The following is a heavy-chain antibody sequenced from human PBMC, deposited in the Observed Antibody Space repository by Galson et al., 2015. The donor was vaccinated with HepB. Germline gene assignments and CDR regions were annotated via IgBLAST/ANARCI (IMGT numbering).Heavy chain of an antibody. CDR2: VSDDGNRK. D-gene: IGHD2-21*01. Sequence: SLRLSCAVSGFTFSDYGMYWVRQAPGKGLESLAVVSDDGNRKYYTDSVRGRFTISRDNFKNMLYLQMNSLSAEDTAMYYCARDHTGDSDWDYWGRGTLVTVSS. CDR3: ARDHTGDSDWDY. V-gene: IGHV3-30*03. J-gene: IGHJ4*02. CDR1: GFTFSDYG.